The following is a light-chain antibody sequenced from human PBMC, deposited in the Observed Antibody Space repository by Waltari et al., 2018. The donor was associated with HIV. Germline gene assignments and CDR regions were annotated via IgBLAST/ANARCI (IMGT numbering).Light chain of an antibody. J-gene: IGKJ5*01. V-gene: IGKV3-11*01. CDR3: QQRSNLIT. CDR1: QSVSSD. Sequence: EIVLTQSPATLSLSPGERDTLSCRASQSVSSDLAWYQQKPGQAPRLLIYDASNRATGIPARFSGSGSGTDFTLTISSLEPEDFAVYYCQQRSNLITFGQGTRLEIK. CDR2: DAS.